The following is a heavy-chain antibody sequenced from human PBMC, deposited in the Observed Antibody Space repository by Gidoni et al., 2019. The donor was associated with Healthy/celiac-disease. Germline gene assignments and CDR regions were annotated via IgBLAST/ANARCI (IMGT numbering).Heavy chain of an antibody. CDR3: ARSSGSHSGYFDY. Sequence: QVQLVESGGGVVQPGRSLRLSCAASGFTFSSYAMHWVRQAPGKGLEWVAVISYDGSNKYYADSVKGRFTISRDNSKNTLYLQMNSLRAEDTAVYYCARSSGSHSGYFDYWGQGTLVTVSS. CDR2: ISYDGSNK. D-gene: IGHD1-26*01. V-gene: IGHV3-30*01. CDR1: GFTFSSYA. J-gene: IGHJ4*02.